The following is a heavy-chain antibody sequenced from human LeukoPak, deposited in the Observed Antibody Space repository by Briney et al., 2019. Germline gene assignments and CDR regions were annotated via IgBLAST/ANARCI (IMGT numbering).Heavy chain of an antibody. CDR2: IYYSGSSGST. D-gene: IGHD2-2*01. J-gene: IGHJ5*02. CDR1: GGSISSYY. Sequence: SETLSLTCTVSGGSISSYYWSWIRQPPGKGLEWIGYIYYSGSSGSTNYNPSLRSRVTISADTSKNQFSLKLSSVTAADTALYYCAARECSSTSCFEGWFDPWGQGTLVTVSS. CDR3: AARECSSTSCFEGWFDP. V-gene: IGHV4-59*12.